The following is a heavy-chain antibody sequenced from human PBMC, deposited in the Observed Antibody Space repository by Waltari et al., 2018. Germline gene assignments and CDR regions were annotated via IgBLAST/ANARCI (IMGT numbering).Heavy chain of an antibody. CDR2: IHHSGSI. D-gene: IGHD6-13*01. J-gene: IGHJ4*02. Sequence: QMQLQQWGAGLLKPSETLSLTCAVPGESSIGYYWNWIRQPPGRGLEWSGEIHHSGSINYNPSLESRVTISQDMSKNQFSLKLTSVTAADTAVYYCVRGKMYSRPYFDYWGQGTLVTVSS. CDR1: GESSIGYY. V-gene: IGHV4-34*01. CDR3: VRGKMYSRPYFDY.